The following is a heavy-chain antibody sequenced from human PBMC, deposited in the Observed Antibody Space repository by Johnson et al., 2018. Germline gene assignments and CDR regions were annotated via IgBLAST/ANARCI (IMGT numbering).Heavy chain of an antibody. CDR1: GFTFSSYG. V-gene: IGHV3-30*18. D-gene: IGHD2-15*01. J-gene: IGHJ1*01. CDR2: ISYDGSNK. CDR3: SKRWLGYIQH. Sequence: VQLVESGGGVVQPGRSLRLSCAASGFTFSSYGMHWVRQAPGKGLEWVAVISYDGSNKYSADSMKGRFTISRDNSKNTLYLQMNSRRAEDTAVYYCSKRWLGYIQHLGQDTLVTVSS.